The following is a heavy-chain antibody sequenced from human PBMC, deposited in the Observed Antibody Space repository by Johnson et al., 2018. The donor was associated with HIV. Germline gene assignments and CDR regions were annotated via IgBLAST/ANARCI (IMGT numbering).Heavy chain of an antibody. V-gene: IGHV3-48*03. Sequence: VQLVESGGGLVQPGRSLRLSCAASGFTFDDYAMHWVRQAPGKGLEWISYISSSGSTIYYADSVKGRFTISRDNAKNSLSLQMNSLRAEDTAIYYCAREEGSDILTRGDAFDVWGQGTMVTVSS. J-gene: IGHJ3*01. D-gene: IGHD3-9*01. CDR2: ISSSGSTI. CDR3: AREEGSDILTRGDAFDV. CDR1: GFTFDDYA.